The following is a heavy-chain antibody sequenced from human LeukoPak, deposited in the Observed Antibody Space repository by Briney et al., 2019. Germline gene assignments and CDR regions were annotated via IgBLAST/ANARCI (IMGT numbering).Heavy chain of an antibody. CDR1: GGSISSSSYY. J-gene: IGHJ4*02. Sequence: TSETLSLTRTVSGGSISSSSYYWGWIRQPPGKGLEWIGSIYYSGSTYYNPSLKSRVTISVDTSKNQFSLKLSSVTAADTAVYYCARPIVGAAHWIDYWGQGTLVTVSS. CDR2: IYYSGST. CDR3: ARPIVGAAHWIDY. V-gene: IGHV4-39*01. D-gene: IGHD1-26*01.